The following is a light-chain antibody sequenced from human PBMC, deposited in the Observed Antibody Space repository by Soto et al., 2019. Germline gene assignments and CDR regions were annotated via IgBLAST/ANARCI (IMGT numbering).Light chain of an antibody. Sequence: IQMTQSPSTLSASVGDTVPITCRASQSISVSLAWYQQKPGKAPNLLIYDASTLQGGVPSRFSGSGSGTEFTLTVTSLQPEDFATYFCQQYDKYSTVGQGTKVDIK. V-gene: IGKV1-5*01. J-gene: IGKJ1*01. CDR1: QSISVS. CDR2: DAS. CDR3: QQYDKYST.